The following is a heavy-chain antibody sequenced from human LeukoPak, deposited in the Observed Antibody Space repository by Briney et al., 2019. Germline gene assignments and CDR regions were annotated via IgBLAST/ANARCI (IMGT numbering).Heavy chain of an antibody. Sequence: ASVKVSCEASGYTFISYYMHWVRQAPGQGLEWMGIINPSGGSTSYAQKFQGRVTMTRDTSTSTVYMELSSLRSEDTAVYYCARRAPAGRCFDYWGQGTLVTVSS. J-gene: IGHJ4*02. CDR3: ARRAPAGRCFDY. CDR1: GYTFISYY. CDR2: INPSGGST. V-gene: IGHV1-46*01. D-gene: IGHD6-13*01.